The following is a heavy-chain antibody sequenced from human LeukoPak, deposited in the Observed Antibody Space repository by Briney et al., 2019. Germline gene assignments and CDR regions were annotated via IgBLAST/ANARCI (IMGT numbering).Heavy chain of an antibody. CDR1: GFTVNSYF. J-gene: IGHJ3*01. CDR2: LYIGGFE. V-gene: IGHV3-66*01. Sequence: GGSLRLSCAASGFTVNSYFMSWVRQAPGKGLECVSLLYIGGFEYHADSVKGRFTVSRDTSNNIVYLQMNNLRAEDTAVYYCAREDRGADVWGQGTMVTVSS. CDR3: AREDRGADV. D-gene: IGHD3-16*01.